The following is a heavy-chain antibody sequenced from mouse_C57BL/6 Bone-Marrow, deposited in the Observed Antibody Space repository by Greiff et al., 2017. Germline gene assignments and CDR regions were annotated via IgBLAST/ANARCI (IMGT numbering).Heavy chain of an antibody. V-gene: IGHV1-61*01. J-gene: IGHJ4*01. Sequence: VQLQQPGPELVRPGSSVKLPCKVSGYTFTTYWMDWVKQRPGRGLEGIGKFYPSDSETHYNQKCKDKATLTLDKSSSTVYMELSSLTSEDSAVYYCARLSYWGQGTSVTVSS. CDR3: ARLSY. CDR2: FYPSDSET. CDR1: GYTFTTYW.